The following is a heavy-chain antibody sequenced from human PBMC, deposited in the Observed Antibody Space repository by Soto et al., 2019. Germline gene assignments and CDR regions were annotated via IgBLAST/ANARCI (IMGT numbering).Heavy chain of an antibody. CDR1: GFSFSSYS. Sequence: GGSLRLSCAASGFSFSSYSMNWVRQAPGKGLEWLSYISGTGSIYYADSVKGRFTISRDNAKQSLYLRMNSLRDEDTAVYYCARDRYGSGSLFDSWGQGTLVTVSS. CDR3: ARDRYGSGSLFDS. CDR2: ISGTGSI. V-gene: IGHV3-48*02. J-gene: IGHJ4*02. D-gene: IGHD3-10*01.